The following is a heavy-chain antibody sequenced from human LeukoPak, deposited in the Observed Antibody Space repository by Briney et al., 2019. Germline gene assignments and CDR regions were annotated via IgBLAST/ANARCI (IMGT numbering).Heavy chain of an antibody. J-gene: IGHJ6*03. D-gene: IGHD3-10*02. Sequence: PSETLSLTCTASGGSLSSDYWSRIRQPPGKGLEWIGYVSYSGTTNYNPSLNSRLTISLDTSKNRFSLNLSSVTAADTAIYFCARYVRGPDYYIDVWGKGTTVTVSS. CDR3: ARYVRGPDYYIDV. CDR1: GGSLSSDY. CDR2: VSYSGTT. V-gene: IGHV4-59*01.